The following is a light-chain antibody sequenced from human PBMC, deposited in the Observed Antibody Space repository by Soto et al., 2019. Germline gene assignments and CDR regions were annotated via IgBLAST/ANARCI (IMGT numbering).Light chain of an antibody. CDR2: DAS. V-gene: IGKV3-11*01. J-gene: IGKJ1*01. CDR3: QQRSNWSQVT. CDR1: QSVSSY. Sequence: EIVLTQSPATLSLSPGERATLSCRASQSVSSYLAWYQQKPGQAPRLLIYDASNRATGIPARFSGSGSGTDFTLTISSLEPEDFAVYYCQQRSNWSQVTFGQGTKVDIK.